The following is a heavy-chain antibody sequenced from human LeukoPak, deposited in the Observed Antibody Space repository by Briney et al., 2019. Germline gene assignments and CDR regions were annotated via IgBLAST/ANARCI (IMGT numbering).Heavy chain of an antibody. CDR1: GFTFSNYA. CDR2: ISSGSDRT. D-gene: IGHD3-3*01. V-gene: IGHV3-23*01. CDR3: VTEFWYRFDY. J-gene: IGHJ4*02. Sequence: PGGSLRLSXAASGFTFSNYAMSWVRQAPGKGMEWVSAISSGSDRTNYGRSVRGRFTISRDNAKNSVHLQMTGLRAEDTAVYFCVTEFWYRFDYWGQGLLVTVSS.